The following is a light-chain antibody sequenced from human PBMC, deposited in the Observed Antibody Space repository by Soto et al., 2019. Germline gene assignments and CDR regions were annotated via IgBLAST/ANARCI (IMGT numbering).Light chain of an antibody. V-gene: IGKV3-20*01. CDR2: AAS. CDR1: QSVADNY. J-gene: IGKJ1*01. Sequence: EIVLTQSPGTLSLSPGDRATLSCKASQSVADNYLAWYQQKPGQAPRLLIYAASRRAIGIPDTFSGSGSGTDFTLTITGLEPEDFALYYCQQYGHSPRTFGQGTKVEIK. CDR3: QQYGHSPRT.